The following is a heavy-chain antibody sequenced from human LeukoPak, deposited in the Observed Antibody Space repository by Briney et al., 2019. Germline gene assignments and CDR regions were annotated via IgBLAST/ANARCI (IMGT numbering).Heavy chain of an antibody. V-gene: IGHV3-21*04. CDR1: GFTVSSNY. CDR2: ISSSSSYI. D-gene: IGHD6-13*01. Sequence: GGSLRLSCAASGFTVSSNYMSWVRQAPGKGLEWVSSISSSSSYIYYADSVKGRFTISRDNSKNTLYLQMNSLRAEDTAVYYCAKDPNPPLGQQLAYYFDYWGQGTLVTVSS. CDR3: AKDPNPPLGQQLAYYFDY. J-gene: IGHJ4*02.